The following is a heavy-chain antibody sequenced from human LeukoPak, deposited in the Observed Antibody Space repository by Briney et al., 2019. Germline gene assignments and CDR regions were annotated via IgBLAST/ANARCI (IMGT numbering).Heavy chain of an antibody. J-gene: IGHJ4*02. CDR3: KKEGGDYVRDYFDY. CDR2: ISGGST. CDR1: GVTFGSYG. V-gene: IGHV3-38-3*01. Sequence: GGSLRLSCAASGVTFGSYGMNWVRQAPGKGLEWVSSISGGSTYYADSRKGRFTISRDNSKNTLHLQMNSLRAEDTAVYYCKKEGGDYVRDYFDYWGQGTLVTVSS. D-gene: IGHD4-17*01.